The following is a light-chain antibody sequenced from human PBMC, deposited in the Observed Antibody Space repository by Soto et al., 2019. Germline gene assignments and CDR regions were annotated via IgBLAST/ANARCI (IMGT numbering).Light chain of an antibody. V-gene: IGLV2-14*01. CDR3: TSYTGSRSLVV. CDR2: EVS. J-gene: IGLJ2*01. Sequence: QSALTQPASVSASPGQSITIPCTGTSRDIGSYNYVSWYRHHPGEAPQLMIYEVSHRPSGISHRFSGSKSGNTASLTISGLQAEDEAYYYCTSYTGSRSLVVFGGGTQLTVL. CDR1: SRDIGSYNY.